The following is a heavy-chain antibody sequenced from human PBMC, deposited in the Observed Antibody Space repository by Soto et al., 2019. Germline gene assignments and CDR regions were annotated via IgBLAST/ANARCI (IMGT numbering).Heavy chain of an antibody. CDR1: VGSISSGGYY. J-gene: IGHJ4*02. V-gene: IGHV4-31*03. D-gene: IGHD1-26*01. Sequence: NPSETLSLTCTVSVGSISSGGYYLSWIRQHPGKGLEWIGYIYYSWSTYYNPSLKSRVTISVDTSKNQLSLKLSSVTAADTAVYYSARGQSGELNFEYWGQGTMVTVSS. CDR3: ARGQSGELNFEY. CDR2: IYYSWST.